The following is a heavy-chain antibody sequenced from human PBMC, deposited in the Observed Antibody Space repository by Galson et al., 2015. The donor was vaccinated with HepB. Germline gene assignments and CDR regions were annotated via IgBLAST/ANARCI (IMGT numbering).Heavy chain of an antibody. CDR3: AREYCSGGSCYQFDY. Sequence: SPRLSCAASGFTFSDYYMSWIRQAPGKGLEWVSYISSSSSYTNYADSVKGRFTISRDNAKNSLYLQMNSLRAEDTAVYYCAREYCSGGSCYQFDYWGQGTLVTVSS. J-gene: IGHJ4*02. D-gene: IGHD2-15*01. V-gene: IGHV3-11*05. CDR1: GFTFSDYY. CDR2: ISSSSSYT.